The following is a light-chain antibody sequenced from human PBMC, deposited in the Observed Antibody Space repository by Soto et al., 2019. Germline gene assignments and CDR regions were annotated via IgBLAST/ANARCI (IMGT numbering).Light chain of an antibody. V-gene: IGKV2D-29*02. J-gene: IGKJ5*01. CDR3: MQSTQLPPT. CDR1: RRLLHITGETF. Sequence: DVVMTQIPLSLSVTPGQPASISGKSSRRLLHITGETFLFWYLQKPGQSPQLLIYEVSTRVSGVPDRFSGSGSGTDFTLEISRVETDDVGIYYCMQSTQLPPTFGQGTRLEI. CDR2: EVS.